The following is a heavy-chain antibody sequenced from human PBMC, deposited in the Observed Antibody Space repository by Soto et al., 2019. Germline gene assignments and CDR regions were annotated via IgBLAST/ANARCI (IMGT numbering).Heavy chain of an antibody. J-gene: IGHJ5*02. CDR1: GFSLSTSGVG. D-gene: IGHD5-18*01. Sequence: QITLKESGPTLVKPTQTLTLTCTFSGFSLSTSGVGVGWIRQPPGKALEWLALIYWNDDKRYSPSLKSRLTITKDTSKNQVVLTMTNMDPVDTATYYCAHGRYGYEGNWFDPWGQGTLVTVSS. V-gene: IGHV2-5*01. CDR3: AHGRYGYEGNWFDP. CDR2: IYWNDDK.